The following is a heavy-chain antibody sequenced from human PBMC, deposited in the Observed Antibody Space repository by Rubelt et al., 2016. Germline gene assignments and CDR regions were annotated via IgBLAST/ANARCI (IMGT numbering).Heavy chain of an antibody. J-gene: IGHJ4*02. CDR2: IHPGDSAT. V-gene: IGHV5-51*01. Sequence: EVQLVQSGAEVKKPGESLKISCKGSGYRFTNYWIGWVRQMPGKGLAWMGIIHPGDSATRYSQSLQGQVTISADKSINTAYLQWSSLKASDTAIYYCSRLMGYSTIDYWGQGTLVTVSS. CDR1: GYRFTNYW. D-gene: IGHD5-12*01. CDR3: SRLMGYSTIDY.